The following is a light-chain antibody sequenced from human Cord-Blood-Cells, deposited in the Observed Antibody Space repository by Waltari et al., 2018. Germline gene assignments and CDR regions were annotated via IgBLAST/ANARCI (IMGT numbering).Light chain of an antibody. CDR2: EVS. CDR3: SSYTSSSTVV. CDR1: SSDVGGYNY. J-gene: IGLJ2*01. V-gene: IGLV2-14*01. Sequence: QSALTQPASVPASPGQSITISCTGTSSDVGGYNYVSWYQQHPGKAPKLMIYEVSNRPSGVSNRFSGSKSGNTASLTISGLQAEDEADYYCSSYTSSSTVVFGGGTKLTVL.